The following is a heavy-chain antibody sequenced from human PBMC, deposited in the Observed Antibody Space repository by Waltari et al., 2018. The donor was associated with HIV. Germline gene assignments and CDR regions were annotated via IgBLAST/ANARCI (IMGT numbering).Heavy chain of an antibody. Sequence: EVYLVESGGNLVQPGGSLRLSCVASGFNFNNFYMSWVRQVPGEGLDLVANINPDWDIKSHADSVKGRFITSRDNTRNSLFLQMNSLRVEDTGLYYCVRTQVDPYYGMDVWGQGTTVTVSS. D-gene: IGHD3-9*01. V-gene: IGHV3-7*01. J-gene: IGHJ6*02. CDR1: GFNFNNFY. CDR2: INPDWDIK. CDR3: VRTQVDPYYGMDV.